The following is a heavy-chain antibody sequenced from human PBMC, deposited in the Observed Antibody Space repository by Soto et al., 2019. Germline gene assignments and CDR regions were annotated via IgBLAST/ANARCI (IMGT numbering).Heavy chain of an antibody. CDR1: GYTFTSYD. CDR2: MNPNSGNT. Sequence: ASVKVSCKASGYTFTSYDINWVRQATGQGLEWMGWMNPNSGNTGYAQKIQGRATMTRNTSISTAYMELSSLRSEDTAAYYCARDRYYYDSSGYYPTYYFDYWGQGTLVTVSS. V-gene: IGHV1-8*01. D-gene: IGHD3-22*01. J-gene: IGHJ4*02. CDR3: ARDRYYYDSSGYYPTYYFDY.